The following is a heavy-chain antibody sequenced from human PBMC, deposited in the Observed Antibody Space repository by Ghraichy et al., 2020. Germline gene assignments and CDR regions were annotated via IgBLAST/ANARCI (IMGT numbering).Heavy chain of an antibody. CDR3: TSPGFHCAGHCPPSDY. CDR1: GLAFSNYW. J-gene: IGHJ4*02. CDR2: IKQDGSDK. D-gene: IGHD2-21*01. Sequence: GESLNISCAASGLAFSNYWMTWVRQPPGKGLEWVANIKQDGSDKFYVSSAEGRFTISRDNTKNLLYLEMNSLRAEDTAIYYCTSPGFHCAGHCPPSDYWGQGTLVTVSS. V-gene: IGHV3-7*03.